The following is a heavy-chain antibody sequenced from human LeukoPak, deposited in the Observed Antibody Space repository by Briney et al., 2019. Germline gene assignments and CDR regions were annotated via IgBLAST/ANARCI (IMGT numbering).Heavy chain of an antibody. CDR2: TSAYNGNT. Sequence: ASVKVSCKASGYTFTSYGISWLRQAPGQGLEWMGWTSAYNGNTNYAQKLQGRVTITTDTSTSTAYMELRSLRSDDTAVYYCAREDGSGSYAFDIWGQGTMVTVSS. D-gene: IGHD3-10*01. CDR1: GYTFTSYG. CDR3: AREDGSGSYAFDI. V-gene: IGHV1-18*01. J-gene: IGHJ3*02.